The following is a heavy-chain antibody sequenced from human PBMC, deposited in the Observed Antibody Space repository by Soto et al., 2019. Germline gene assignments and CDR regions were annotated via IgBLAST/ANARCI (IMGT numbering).Heavy chain of an antibody. CDR3: AVIMVRGVYYYYGMDV. V-gene: IGHV4-59*08. CDR1: GGSISSYY. J-gene: IGHJ6*02. Sequence: SETLSLTCTVSGGSISSYYWSWIRQPPGKGLEWIGYIYYSGSTNYNPSLKSRVTISVDTSKNQFSLKLSSVTAADTAVYYCAVIMVRGVYYYYGMDVWGQGTTVTV. CDR2: IYYSGST. D-gene: IGHD3-10*01.